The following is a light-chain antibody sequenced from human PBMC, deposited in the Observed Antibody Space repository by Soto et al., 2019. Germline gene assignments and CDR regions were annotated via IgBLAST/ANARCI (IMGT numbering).Light chain of an antibody. J-gene: IGKJ1*01. CDR1: DRVSSN. CDR2: GGS. V-gene: IGKV3-15*01. Sequence: TLMTHSPASLFVSPGEGATISCRASDRVSSNLAGYQQKPGQAPRLLIHGGSARATGLPAKFSGSGSGTEFTVNIGSLQSEDFGVYFCKQYKKWPWTFGQGTKVDIK. CDR3: KQYKKWPWT.